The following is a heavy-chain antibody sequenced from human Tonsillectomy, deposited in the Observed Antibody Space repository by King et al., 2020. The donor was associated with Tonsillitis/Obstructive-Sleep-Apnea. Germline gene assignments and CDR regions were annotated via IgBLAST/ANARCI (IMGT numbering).Heavy chain of an antibody. J-gene: IGHJ4*02. D-gene: IGHD2-8*02. CDR3: VRNSNAGFLYWWDY. Sequence: VQLQQWGAGLLKPSETLSLTCAVYGGSFSGDYWSWIRQPPGKGLEWIGEIVHSGRSNYNPSLKSRVTVSVDTSKKQLSLKLKSVTAADTAVYYCVRNSNAGFLYWWDYWGQGTLVTVSS. V-gene: IGHV4-34*12. CDR1: GGSFSGDY. CDR2: IVHSGRS.